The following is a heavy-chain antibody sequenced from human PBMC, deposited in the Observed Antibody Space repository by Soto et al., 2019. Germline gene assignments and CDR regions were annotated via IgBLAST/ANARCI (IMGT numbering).Heavy chain of an antibody. D-gene: IGHD2-15*01. V-gene: IGHV3-33*05. CDR2: ILYDGSIK. J-gene: IGHJ4*02. CDR3: AREGLKLRRDLDF. CDR1: GFTFGLYG. Sequence: LRLSCSASGFTFGLYGLHWVRRAPGKGLEWVATILYDGSIKFYADSVKGRFTISRDNSKNTVSLQMSSLRAEDTAVYYCAREGLKLRRDLDFWGQGTVVTVSS.